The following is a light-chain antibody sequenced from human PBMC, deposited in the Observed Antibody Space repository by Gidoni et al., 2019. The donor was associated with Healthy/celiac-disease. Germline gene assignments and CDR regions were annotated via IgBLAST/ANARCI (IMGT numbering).Light chain of an antibody. V-gene: IGKV1-39*01. CDR3: QQSYSTPGYT. Sequence: DLQMTQSPSSLSASVGDRVTLTCRASQSISSYLNWYQQKPGKAPKLLIYAASSLQSGVPSRFSGSGSGTDFTLTISSLQPEDFATYYCQQSYSTPGYTFGQXTKLEIK. J-gene: IGKJ2*01. CDR1: QSISSY. CDR2: AAS.